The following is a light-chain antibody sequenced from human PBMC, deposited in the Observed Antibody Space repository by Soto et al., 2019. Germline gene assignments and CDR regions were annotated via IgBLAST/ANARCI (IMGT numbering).Light chain of an antibody. CDR3: QQRSDWPST. CDR2: DAS. Sequence: EIVLTQSPATLSVSPAERATLSCRASQSVSSYLAWYQQKPGQAPRLLIYDASNRATGIPARFSGSGSGTDFTLTISSLEPDDFAVYYCQQRSDWPSTFGGGTKVDIK. J-gene: IGKJ4*01. V-gene: IGKV3-11*01. CDR1: QSVSSY.